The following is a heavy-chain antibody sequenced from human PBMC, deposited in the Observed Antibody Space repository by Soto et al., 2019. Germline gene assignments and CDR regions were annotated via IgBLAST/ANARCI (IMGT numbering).Heavy chain of an antibody. J-gene: IGHJ5*02. CDR3: ATVLRGLPARENWFDP. V-gene: IGHV5-51*07. CDR2: IYPDDSEI. CDR1: GYSFTAYW. Sequence: PGESLKISCKTSGYSFTAYWIAWVHQMPEKGLEWMGIIYPDDSEIRYSPSFQGQVTISADKSISTAYLQWSSLKASDTVMYYCATVLRGLPARENWFDPWGQGTLVPVSS. D-gene: IGHD2-2*01.